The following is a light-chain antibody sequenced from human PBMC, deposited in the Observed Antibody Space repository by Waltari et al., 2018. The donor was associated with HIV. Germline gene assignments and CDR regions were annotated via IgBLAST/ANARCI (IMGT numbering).Light chain of an antibody. CDR1: QSVSSY. Sequence: EIVLTQFPATLSLSSGERATLSCRASQSVSSYLAWYQQKPGQAPRLLIYDASNRAAGIPARFSGSGSGTDFTLTISGLQAEDVAVYYCQQYFSNAQITFGQGTRLDIK. CDR2: DAS. CDR3: QQYFSNAQIT. V-gene: IGKV3-11*01. J-gene: IGKJ5*01.